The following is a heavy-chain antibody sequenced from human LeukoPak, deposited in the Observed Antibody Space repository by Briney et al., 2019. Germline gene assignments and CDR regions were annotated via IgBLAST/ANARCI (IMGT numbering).Heavy chain of an antibody. Sequence: GGSLRLSCAASGFTFSSYGMHWVRQAPGKGLEWVAVIWYDGSNKYYADSVKGRFTISRDNSKNTLYLQMNSLRAEDTAVYYCARDPNYYDSSGYYDYWGQGTLVTVSS. CDR1: GFTFSSYG. CDR2: IWYDGSNK. J-gene: IGHJ4*02. CDR3: ARDPNYYDSSGYYDY. D-gene: IGHD3-22*01. V-gene: IGHV3-33*01.